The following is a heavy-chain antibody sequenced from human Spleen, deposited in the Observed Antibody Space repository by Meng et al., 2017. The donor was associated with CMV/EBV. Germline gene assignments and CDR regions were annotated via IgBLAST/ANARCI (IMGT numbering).Heavy chain of an antibody. V-gene: IGHV1-8*01. Sequence: YDIHWVRQATGQGLEWMGWMNPNSGNTGYAQKFQGRVTMTRNTSISTAYMELSSLRSEDTAVYYCARGQYYDFWSGYYTVADWFDPWGQGTLVTVSS. J-gene: IGHJ5*02. CDR2: MNPNSGNT. CDR1: YD. CDR3: ARGQYYDFWSGYYTVADWFDP. D-gene: IGHD3-3*01.